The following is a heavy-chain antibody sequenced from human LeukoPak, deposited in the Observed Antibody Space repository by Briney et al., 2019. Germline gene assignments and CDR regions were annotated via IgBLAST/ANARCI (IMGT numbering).Heavy chain of an antibody. D-gene: IGHD6-6*01. CDR3: ARYLSPSSFDF. CDR1: GYTFTSYY. J-gene: IGHJ4*02. V-gene: IGHV1-2*02. CDR2: VNPNSGDT. Sequence: ASVKVSCKASGYTFTSYYMHWVRQAPGQGLEWMGWVNPNSGDTNFAQNFQGRVTMTSDTSITTAYMELSRLTSDDTAVYYCARYLSPSSFDFWGQGTLVTVSS.